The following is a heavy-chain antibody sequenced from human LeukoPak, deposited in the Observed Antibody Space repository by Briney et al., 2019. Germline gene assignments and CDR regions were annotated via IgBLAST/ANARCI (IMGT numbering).Heavy chain of an antibody. D-gene: IGHD3-9*01. Sequence: SETLSLTCTVSGGSISSYSLSWIRQPPGKGLEWIACIYCSGSTNYNPALKSRVIISVGTSKNQFSLKLSSVTAADTAVYYCAREHSDILTGYYTWFDPWGQGTLVTVSS. J-gene: IGHJ5*02. CDR1: GGSISSYS. V-gene: IGHV4-59*01. CDR3: AREHSDILTGYYTWFDP. CDR2: IYCSGST.